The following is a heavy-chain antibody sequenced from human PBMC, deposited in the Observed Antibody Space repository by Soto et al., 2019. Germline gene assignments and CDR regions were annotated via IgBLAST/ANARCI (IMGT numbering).Heavy chain of an antibody. CDR3: ARDLESDFWSEYNWFDP. Sequence: ASVKVSCKASGGTFSSYAISWVRQAPGQGLEWMGGIIPIFGTANYAQKFQGRVTITADKSTSTAYMELSSLRSEDTAVCYCARDLESDFWSEYNWFDPWGQGTLVTVSS. D-gene: IGHD3-3*01. CDR1: GGTFSSYA. CDR2: IIPIFGTA. V-gene: IGHV1-69*06. J-gene: IGHJ5*02.